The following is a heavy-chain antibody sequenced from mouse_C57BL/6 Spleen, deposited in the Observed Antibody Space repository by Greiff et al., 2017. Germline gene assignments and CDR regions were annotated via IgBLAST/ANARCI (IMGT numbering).Heavy chain of an antibody. Sequence: EVQLQQSGPELVKPGASVKISCKAPGYTFTDYYMNWVKQSHGKSLEWIGDINPNNGGTSYNQKFKGKATLAVDKSSSTAYMELRSLTSEDSAVYYCARGELTDFDYWGQGTTLTVSS. V-gene: IGHV1-26*01. CDR1: GYTFTDYY. CDR2: INPNNGGT. CDR3: ARGELTDFDY. D-gene: IGHD1-1*01. J-gene: IGHJ2*01.